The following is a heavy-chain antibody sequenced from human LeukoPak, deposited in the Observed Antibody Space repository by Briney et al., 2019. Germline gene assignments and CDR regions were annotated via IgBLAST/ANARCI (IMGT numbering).Heavy chain of an antibody. CDR1: GFTFSSYA. CDR3: AKDRSPLY. J-gene: IGHJ4*02. Sequence: PGESMRLSCAASGFTFSSYAMSWVRQAPGKGLEWVSTVTSSGSSTYYADSVKGRFTISTDNSKNTLYLQMNSLRAEDTAVYYCAKDRSPLYWGQGTLVTVSS. CDR2: VTSSGSST. V-gene: IGHV3-23*01.